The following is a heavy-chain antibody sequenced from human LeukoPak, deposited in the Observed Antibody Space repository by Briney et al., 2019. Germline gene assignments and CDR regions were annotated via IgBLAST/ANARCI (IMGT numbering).Heavy chain of an antibody. CDR1: GYTFTSYG. Sequence: ASVKVSCKASGYTFTSYGISWVRQAPGQGLEWMRWISAYNGNTNYAQKLQGRVTMTTDTSTSTAYMELRSLRSDDTAVYYCARAPTVDSSGSEVDYWGQGTLVTVSS. CDR3: ARAPTVDSSGSEVDY. J-gene: IGHJ4*02. CDR2: ISAYNGNT. D-gene: IGHD3-22*01. V-gene: IGHV1-18*01.